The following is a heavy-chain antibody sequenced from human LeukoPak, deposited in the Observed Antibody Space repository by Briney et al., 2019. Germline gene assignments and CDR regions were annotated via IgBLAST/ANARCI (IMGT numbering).Heavy chain of an antibody. J-gene: IGHJ5*02. V-gene: IGHV3-23*01. Sequence: GGSLRLSCAASGFTFSSYGMHWVRQAPGKGLEWVSAISGTGGSTYYADSVKGRFTISRDNSKNTLYLQMNSLRAEDTAVYYCAKDPQKYCSGGSCYDWFDPWGQGTLVTVSS. D-gene: IGHD2-15*01. CDR1: GFTFSSYG. CDR2: ISGTGGST. CDR3: AKDPQKYCSGGSCYDWFDP.